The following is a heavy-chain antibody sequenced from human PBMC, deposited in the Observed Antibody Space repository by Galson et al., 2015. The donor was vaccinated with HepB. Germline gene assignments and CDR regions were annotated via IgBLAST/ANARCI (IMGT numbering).Heavy chain of an antibody. J-gene: IGHJ4*02. CDR3: ARGAPYRGRLPGFAH. CDR1: GFTFSAYW. CDR2: IKNDESKT. V-gene: IGHV3-74*01. D-gene: IGHD5-12*01. Sequence: SLRLSCAASGFTFSAYWMNWVRQAPGKGLEWVSHIKNDESKTDYAGSVKGRFTISRDNAKNTLYLQMNSLRVEDTAVYYCARGAPYRGRLPGFAHWGPRTPVA.